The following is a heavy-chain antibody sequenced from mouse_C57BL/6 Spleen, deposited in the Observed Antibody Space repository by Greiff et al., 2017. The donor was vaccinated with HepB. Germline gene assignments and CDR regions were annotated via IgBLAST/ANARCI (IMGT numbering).Heavy chain of an antibody. CDR3: AREGTTVVARAMDY. J-gene: IGHJ4*01. CDR2: IWTGGGT. D-gene: IGHD1-1*01. Sequence: VKLQESGPGLVAPSQSLSITCTVSGFSLTSYAISWVRQPPGKGLEWLGVIWTGGGTNYNSALKSRLSISKDNSKSQVFLKMNSLQTDDTARYYCAREGTTVVARAMDYWGQGTSVTVSS. V-gene: IGHV2-9-1*01. CDR1: GFSLTSYA.